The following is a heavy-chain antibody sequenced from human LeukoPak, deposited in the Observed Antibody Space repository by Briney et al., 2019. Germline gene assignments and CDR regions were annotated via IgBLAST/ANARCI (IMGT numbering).Heavy chain of an antibody. V-gene: IGHV4-34*01. CDR3: ARGRSPYYYGSGSYGYYFDY. CDR2: INHSGST. CDR1: GGASSGYY. J-gene: IGHJ4*02. Sequence: SETLSLTRAVYGGASSGYYWSWIRQPPGQGLEWIGEINHSGSTNYNPSLKSRVTISVDTSKNQFSLKLSSVTAADTAVYYCARGRSPYYYGSGSYGYYFDYWGQGTLVTVSS. D-gene: IGHD3-10*01.